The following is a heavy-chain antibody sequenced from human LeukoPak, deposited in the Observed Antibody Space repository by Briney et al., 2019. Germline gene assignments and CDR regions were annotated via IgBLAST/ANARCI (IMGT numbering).Heavy chain of an antibody. Sequence: GGSLRLSCAASGFTFSSYEMNWVRQAPGKGLEWVSYISSSGSTIYYAVSVKGRFTISRDNAKNSLYLQMNSLRAEDTAVYYCARDEVSFDIWGQGTMVTVSS. CDR3: ARDEVSFDI. V-gene: IGHV3-48*03. CDR1: GFTFSSYE. J-gene: IGHJ3*02. CDR2: ISSSGSTI.